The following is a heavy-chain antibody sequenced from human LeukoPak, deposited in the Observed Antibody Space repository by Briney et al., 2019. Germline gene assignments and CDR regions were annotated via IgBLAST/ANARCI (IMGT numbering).Heavy chain of an antibody. V-gene: IGHV3-21*04. CDR3: AKVEATYGSGSYYPWVY. Sequence: GGSLRLSCAASGFTFSTYSMNWVRQAPGKGLEWVSSISSGSSYIYYADSVKGRFTISRDNAKNSLYLQVNSLRAEDTAVYYCAKVEATYGSGSYYPWVYWGQGTLVTVSS. CDR2: ISSGSSYI. D-gene: IGHD3-10*01. J-gene: IGHJ4*02. CDR1: GFTFSTYS.